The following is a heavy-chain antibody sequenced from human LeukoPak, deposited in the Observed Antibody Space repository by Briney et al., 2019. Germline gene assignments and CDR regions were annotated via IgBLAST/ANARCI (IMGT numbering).Heavy chain of an antibody. CDR3: GIYKWKQLCLQGGDLLDP. V-gene: IGHV1-69*04. CDR1: GGTFSSYA. CDR2: IIPILGKA. Sequence: GASVKVSCKASGGTFSSYAISWVRQAPGQGLEWMGRIIPILGKANYAQKFQGRVTIHADKSTSTAYMELRSLRSEDAAVYYCGIYKWKQLCLQGGDLLDPGGEGTLLTVSS. D-gene: IGHD5-18*01. J-gene: IGHJ5*02.